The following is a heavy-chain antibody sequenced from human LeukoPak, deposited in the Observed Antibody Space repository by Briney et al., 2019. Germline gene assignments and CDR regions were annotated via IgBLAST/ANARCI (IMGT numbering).Heavy chain of an antibody. CDR3: ARYRINRFDP. Sequence: SETLSLTCTVSGGSISSYYWSWIRQPPGKGLEWIGYIYYNGSTNYNPSLKSRVTISVDTSKNQFSLKLSSVTAADTAVYYCARYRINRFDPWGQGTLVTVSS. CDR1: GGSISSYY. V-gene: IGHV4-59*01. J-gene: IGHJ5*02. CDR2: IYYNGST. D-gene: IGHD1-26*01.